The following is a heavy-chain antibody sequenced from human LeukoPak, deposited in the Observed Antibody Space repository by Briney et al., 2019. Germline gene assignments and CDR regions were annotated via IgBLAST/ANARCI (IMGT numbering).Heavy chain of an antibody. V-gene: IGHV4-39*01. J-gene: IGHJ4*02. D-gene: IGHD1-26*01. Sequence: SETLSLTCTVSGGSISSSTYYWGWIRQPPGKGLGWIGSIYYSGTTYYNPSLKSRVTISVDTSKNQFSLKLSSVTAADTAVYYCARHWGGGSYGIDWGQGTLVTVSS. CDR2: IYYSGTT. CDR3: ARHWGGGSYGID. CDR1: GGSISSSTYY.